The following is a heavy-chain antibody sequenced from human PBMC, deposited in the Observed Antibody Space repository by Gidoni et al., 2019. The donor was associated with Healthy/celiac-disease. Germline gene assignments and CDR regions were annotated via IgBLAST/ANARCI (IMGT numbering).Heavy chain of an antibody. V-gene: IGHV3-23*01. CDR2: ISGSGGIT. D-gene: IGHD5-12*01. CDR3: AKDVRIGVEMATILGLGWDY. J-gene: IGHJ4*02. Sequence: EVQLLASGGGLVQPGGSLSLSCSASGFTFSSYSMSWVSQVPGKGLEWVSVISGSGGITYYADSVKGRFTISRDNSKNTLYLQMNSLRAEDTAVYYCAKDVRIGVEMATILGLGWDYWGQGTLVTVSS. CDR1: GFTFSSYS.